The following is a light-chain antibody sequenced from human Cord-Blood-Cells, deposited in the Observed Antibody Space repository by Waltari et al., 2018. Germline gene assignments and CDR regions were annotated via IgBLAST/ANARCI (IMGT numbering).Light chain of an antibody. J-gene: IGKJ1*01. CDR1: QCVLYSSNNKDY. V-gene: IGKV4-1*01. CDR2: WAS. CDR3: QQYYSTPWT. Sequence: DIVMTQSPDSLAVSLGERATINCKSSQCVLYSSNNKDYLAWYQQKPGQPPKAPMYWASTREAGGPDRVSGRGSGTDFTPTNSSLQAEDVAVYYCQQYYSTPWTFGQGTKVEIK.